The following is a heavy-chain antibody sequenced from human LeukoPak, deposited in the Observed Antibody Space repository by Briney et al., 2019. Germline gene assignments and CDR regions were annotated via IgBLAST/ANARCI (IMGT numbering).Heavy chain of an antibody. CDR1: GFTFSGYA. J-gene: IGHJ4*02. V-gene: IGHV3-23*01. Sequence: PGGSLRLSCAASGFTFSGYAMSWVRQAPGKGLEWVSAISRSGDSTYYADSMKGRFTISRDNSKNMLYLQMSSLRAEDTAVYHCANVYFDILSGRFDYWGQGTLVTVSS. CDR2: ISRSGDST. D-gene: IGHD3-9*01. CDR3: ANVYFDILSGRFDY.